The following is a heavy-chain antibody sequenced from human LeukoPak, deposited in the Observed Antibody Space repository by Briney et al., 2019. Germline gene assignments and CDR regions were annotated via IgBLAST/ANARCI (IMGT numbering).Heavy chain of an antibody. CDR2: ISGGGGST. J-gene: IGHJ4*02. D-gene: IGHD3-22*01. V-gene: IGHV3-23*01. Sequence: GGSLRLSCAASGFTFSSYAMSWVRQAPGEGLEWVSAISGGGGSTYYADSVKGRFTISRDDSKNTLSLHMNNLRAEDTAVYYCAKDGDYYDSGGYSSFFDYWGQGTLVTVSS. CDR3: AKDGDYYDSGGYSSFFDY. CDR1: GFTFSSYA.